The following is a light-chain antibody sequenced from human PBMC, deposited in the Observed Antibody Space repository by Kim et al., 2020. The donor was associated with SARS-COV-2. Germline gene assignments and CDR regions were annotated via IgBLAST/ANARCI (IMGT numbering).Light chain of an antibody. Sequence: ELTQPPSASGTPGQRVTISCSGSSSSIGSDSVDWYQQLPGTAPKLLIYSYSHRPSGVPDRFSGSRSGTSASLAISELRSEDEADYYCAAWDDSLNTYVFGSGTKVTVL. CDR1: SSSIGSDS. CDR2: SYS. J-gene: IGLJ1*01. V-gene: IGLV1-44*01. CDR3: AAWDDSLNTYV.